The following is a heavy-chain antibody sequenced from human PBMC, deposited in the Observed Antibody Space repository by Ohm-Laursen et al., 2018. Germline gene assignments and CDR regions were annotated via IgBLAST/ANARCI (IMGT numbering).Heavy chain of an antibody. CDR3: ARFGSSWFGWYIDV. D-gene: IGHD3-10*01. V-gene: IGHV4-4*07. Sequence: PSETLSLTCTVSGDSITNYYWTWIRQSADKRLEWMGRIYSSGSTNYNPSLKSRLIMSVDTSKNQLTLNLTSVTAADTAVYYCARFGSSWFGWYIDVWGRGALVTVSS. CDR2: IYSSGST. J-gene: IGHJ2*01. CDR1: GDSITNYY.